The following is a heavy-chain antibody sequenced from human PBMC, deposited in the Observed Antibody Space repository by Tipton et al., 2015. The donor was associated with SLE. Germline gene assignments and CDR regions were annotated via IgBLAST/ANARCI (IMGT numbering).Heavy chain of an antibody. J-gene: IGHJ3*02. CDR2: ISSSSSYI. V-gene: IGHV3-21*01. D-gene: IGHD3-10*01. Sequence: GSLRLSCAASGFTFSSYSMNWVRQAPGKGLEWVSSISSSSSYIYYADSVKGRFTISRDNAKNSLYLQMNSLRAEDTAVYYCARGPLASFRGAFDIWGQGTMVTVSS. CDR1: GFTFSSYS. CDR3: ARGPLASFRGAFDI.